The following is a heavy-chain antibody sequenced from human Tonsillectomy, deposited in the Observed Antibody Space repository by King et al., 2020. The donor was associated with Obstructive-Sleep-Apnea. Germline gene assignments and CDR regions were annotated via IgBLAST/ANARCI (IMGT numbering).Heavy chain of an antibody. J-gene: IGHJ5*02. CDR3: ARGSTFGGVLRGWFDP. V-gene: IGHV3-13*04. CDR1: GFTFSSYD. Sequence: VQLVESGGGLVQPGGSLRLSCTASGFTFSSYDMHWVRHATGKALEWVSAIGATGDTYNQDSVKGRFTISRENAKNSLYLQMKSLTAGDTAIYYCARGSTFGGVLRGWFDPWGQGTLVTVSS. D-gene: IGHD3-16*01. CDR2: IGATGDT.